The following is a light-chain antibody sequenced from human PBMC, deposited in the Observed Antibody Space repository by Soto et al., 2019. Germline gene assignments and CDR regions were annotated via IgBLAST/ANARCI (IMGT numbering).Light chain of an antibody. J-gene: IGLJ2*01. V-gene: IGLV1-40*01. CDR3: QSYDSGLSGSV. CDR1: SSNIGAGYD. Sequence: QSVLTQPPSVSGGPGQRVTISCTGSSSNIGAGYDVNWYQQHPGTAPKVLIYGNSNRPSGVPDRFSGSKSGTSASLAITGLQAEDEADYYCQSYDSGLSGSVFGGGTKLTVL. CDR2: GNS.